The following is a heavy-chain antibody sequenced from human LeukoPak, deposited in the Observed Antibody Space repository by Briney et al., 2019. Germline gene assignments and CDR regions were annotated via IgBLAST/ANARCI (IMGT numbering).Heavy chain of an antibody. CDR3: ARDERLWFGESEFDN. V-gene: IGHV3-7*01. CDR2: IKQDGSET. J-gene: IGHJ5*02. D-gene: IGHD3-10*01. CDR1: GFRFSDYW. Sequence: GGSLRLSCAASGFRFSDYWMSWVRQTPGKGLEWVANIKQDGSETHYADSVMGRFTISRDNARNTLYPQMSSLRAEDTAVYYCARDERLWFGESEFDNWGQGTLVTVSS.